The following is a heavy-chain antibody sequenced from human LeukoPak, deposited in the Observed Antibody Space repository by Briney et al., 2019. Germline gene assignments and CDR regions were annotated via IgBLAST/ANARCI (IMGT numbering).Heavy chain of an antibody. J-gene: IGHJ4*02. V-gene: IGHV4-59*01. CDR2: MHYSGNT. D-gene: IGHD6-13*01. CDR3: ARVWSSSWFGPFDY. Sequence: SETLSLTCTVSGGSLNRNYWTWIRQPPGKGPEWIGYMHYSGNTNYNTSLKNRVTISVATSKSQFSLKLSAVTAADTAVYYCARVWSSSWFGPFDYWGQGTLATVSS. CDR1: GGSLNRNY.